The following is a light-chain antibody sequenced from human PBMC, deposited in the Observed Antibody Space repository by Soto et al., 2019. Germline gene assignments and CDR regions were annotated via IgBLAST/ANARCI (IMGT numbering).Light chain of an antibody. CDR2: QIS. CDR1: QSLVHSDGNTY. V-gene: IGKV2-30*02. J-gene: IGKJ2*01. CDR3: MGGGHWPYT. Sequence: DVVMTQSPLSLPVTLGQPASISCMSSQSLVHSDGNTYLSWFHQRPGQSPRRLLYQISHRDSGVPDRFSGSGSGSDFTLKISWVEAEDVGVYCCMGGGHWPYTFGQGTRLEFK.